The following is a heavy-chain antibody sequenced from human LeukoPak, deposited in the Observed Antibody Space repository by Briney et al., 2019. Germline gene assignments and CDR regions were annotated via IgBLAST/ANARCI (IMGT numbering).Heavy chain of an antibody. CDR3: ASGSDPFDY. V-gene: IGHV3-30-3*01. CDR2: ISYDGSNK. J-gene: IGHJ4*02. D-gene: IGHD3-10*01. Sequence: GGSLRLSCAASGFTFSSYAMHWVRQAPGKGLEWVAVISYDGSNKYYADSVKGRFTISRDNSKNTLYLQMNSLRAEDTAVYYCASGSDPFDYWGQGTLVTVSS. CDR1: GFTFSSYA.